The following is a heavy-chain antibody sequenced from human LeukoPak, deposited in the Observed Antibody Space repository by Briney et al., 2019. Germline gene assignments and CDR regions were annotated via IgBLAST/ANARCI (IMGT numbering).Heavy chain of an antibody. CDR3: ARDIYGGFDY. CDR1: SDSISSNNW. CDR2: IYYSGST. Sequence: SGTLSLTCAVSSDSISSNNWWTWVRQPPGKGLEWIGYIYYSGSTNYNPSLKSRVTISVDTSKNQFSLKLSSVTAADTAVYYCARDIYGGFDYWGQGTLVTVSS. D-gene: IGHD4-23*01. J-gene: IGHJ4*02. V-gene: IGHV4-4*02.